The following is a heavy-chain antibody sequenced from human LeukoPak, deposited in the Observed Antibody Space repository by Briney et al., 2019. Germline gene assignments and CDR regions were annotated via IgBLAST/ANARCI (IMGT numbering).Heavy chain of an antibody. J-gene: IGHJ6*02. Sequence: GGSLRLSCTASGFTFSSYWMTWVRQAPGKGLEWVANIKPDGNEKYYVDSVKGRFTISRDNAKNSLYLQMNSLRAEDTAVYYCARDGDGDRREEYYYGMDVWGQGTTVTVSS. D-gene: IGHD4-17*01. V-gene: IGHV3-7*01. CDR3: ARDGDGDRREEYYYGMDV. CDR1: GFTFSSYW. CDR2: IKPDGNEK.